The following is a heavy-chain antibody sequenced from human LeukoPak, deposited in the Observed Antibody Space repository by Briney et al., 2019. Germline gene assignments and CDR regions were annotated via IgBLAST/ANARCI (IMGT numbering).Heavy chain of an antibody. Sequence: ASETLSLTCSVSGVSITSNYWSLIRQPPGKGLEWLGYTHHSGATSYNPSLKSRSTMSLDTSNNQFSLKLSSVTAADTAVYYCARSSGHSYGDFDYWGQGNLVTVSS. CDR3: ARSSGHSYGDFDY. V-gene: IGHV4-59*01. CDR2: THHSGAT. CDR1: GVSITSNY. D-gene: IGHD5-18*01. J-gene: IGHJ4*02.